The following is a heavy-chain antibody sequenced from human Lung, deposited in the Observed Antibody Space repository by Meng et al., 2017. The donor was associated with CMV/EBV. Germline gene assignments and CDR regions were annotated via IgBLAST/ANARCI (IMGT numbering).Heavy chain of an antibody. CDR2: IRSKAFGGTT. J-gene: IGHJ6*02. CDR1: GFTFSNST. Sequence: SCTASGFTFSNSTMSWVRQAPGKGLEWVGFIRSKAFGGTTEYAASVKGRFTISRDDSKGIACLQMNSLKVEDTAVYYCARGTYISGWYYYYYYYAMDVXDQGXTITVSS. CDR3: ARGTYISGWYYYYYYYAMDV. V-gene: IGHV3-49*04. D-gene: IGHD6-19*01.